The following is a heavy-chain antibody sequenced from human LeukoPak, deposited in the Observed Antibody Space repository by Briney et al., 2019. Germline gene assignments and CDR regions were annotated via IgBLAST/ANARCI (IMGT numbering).Heavy chain of an antibody. CDR3: VRLDYSNFFDY. J-gene: IGHJ4*02. D-gene: IGHD4-11*01. CDR1: GDSITNNNCY. V-gene: IGHV4-39*07. CDR2: IYYSGSS. Sequence: SETLSLTCTVSGDSITNNNCYWGWVRQPPGKGLEWIASIYYSGSSYYNPSLKSRFTMSVDTSKNQFSLKLSSVTAADTAIYYCVRLDYSNFFDYWGQGNLVTVSS.